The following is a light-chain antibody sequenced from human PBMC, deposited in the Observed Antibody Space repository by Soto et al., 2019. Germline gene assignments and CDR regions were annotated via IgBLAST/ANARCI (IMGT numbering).Light chain of an antibody. V-gene: IGKV3-11*01. CDR2: DAS. J-gene: IGKJ3*01. CDR3: QQRSNWPPG. CDR1: QRVSSY. Sequence: EIVLTQSPGTLSLSPGDRATLSCRASQRVSSYLAWYQQKPGQAPRLLIYDASNRATGIPARFSGSGSGTDFTLTISSLEPEDFAVYYCQQRSNWPPGFGPGTKVDIK.